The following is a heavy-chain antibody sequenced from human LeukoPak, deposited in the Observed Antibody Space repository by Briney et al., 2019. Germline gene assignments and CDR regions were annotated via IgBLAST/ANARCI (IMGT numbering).Heavy chain of an antibody. CDR1: GYTFTGYY. CDR3: ARVRCSSTSCYTADFDY. D-gene: IGHD2-2*02. Sequence: ASVKVSCKASGYTFTGYYMHWVRQDPGQGLEWMGWINPNSGGTNYAQKFQGRVTMTRDTSISTAYMELSRLRSDDTAVYYCARVRCSSTSCYTADFDYWGQGTLVTVSS. V-gene: IGHV1-2*02. CDR2: INPNSGGT. J-gene: IGHJ4*02.